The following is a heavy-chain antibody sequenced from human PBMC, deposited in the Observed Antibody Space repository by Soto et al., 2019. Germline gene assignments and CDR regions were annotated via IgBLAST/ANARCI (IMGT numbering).Heavy chain of an antibody. CDR3: ARVRVPVMTTVTTRYYYYMDV. CDR1: GGSFSGYY. CDR2: INHSGST. D-gene: IGHD4-4*01. J-gene: IGHJ6*03. Sequence: SETLSLTCAVYGGSFSGYYWSWIRQPPGKGLEWIGEINHSGSTNYNPSLKSRVTISVDTSKNQFSLKLSSVTAADTAVYYCARVRVPVMTTVTTRYYYYMDVWGKGTMVTVSS. V-gene: IGHV4-34*01.